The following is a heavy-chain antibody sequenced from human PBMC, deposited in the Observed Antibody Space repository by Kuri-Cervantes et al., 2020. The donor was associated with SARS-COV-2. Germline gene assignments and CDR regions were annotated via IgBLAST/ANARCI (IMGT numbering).Heavy chain of an antibody. CDR1: GYTFTGYY. J-gene: IGHJ3*02. D-gene: IGHD3-22*01. CDR3: ARLTPVRYLGVISQGGAFDI. V-gene: IGHV1-2*04. CDR2: INPNSGGT. Sequence: ASVKVSCKASGYTFTGYYMNWVRQAPGQGLEWMGWINPNSGGTNYAQKFQGWVTMTRDTSISTVYMELSSLRSDDTAVYYCARLTPVRYLGVISQGGAFDIWGQGTMVTVSS.